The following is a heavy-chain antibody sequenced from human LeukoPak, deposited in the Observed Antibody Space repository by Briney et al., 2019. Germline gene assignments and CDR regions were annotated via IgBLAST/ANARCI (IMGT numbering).Heavy chain of an antibody. V-gene: IGHV1-18*01. J-gene: IGHJ3*02. D-gene: IGHD6-13*01. CDR1: GYTFTSYG. CDR3: VWGSSWDNDAFNI. Sequence: ASVKVSCKASGYTFTSYGISWVRQAPGQGLEWMGWISAYNGNTNYAQKLQGRVTMTRDTSISTGYMELSSLRSDDAAVYYCVWGSSWDNDAFNIWGQGAMVTVSS. CDR2: ISAYNGNT.